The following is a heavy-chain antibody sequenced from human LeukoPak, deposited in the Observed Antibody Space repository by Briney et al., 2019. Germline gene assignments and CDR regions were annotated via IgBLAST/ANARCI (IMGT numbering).Heavy chain of an antibody. J-gene: IGHJ6*03. CDR2: IYHSGST. Sequence: SETLSLTCTVSGYSISSGYYWGWIRQPPGKGLEWIGSIYHSGSTYYNPSLKSRVTISVDTSKNQFSLKLASVTAADTAVYYCARVEEGYGSGRRENYYYYYMDVWGKGTTVTISS. CDR1: GYSISSGYY. V-gene: IGHV4-38-2*02. D-gene: IGHD3-10*01. CDR3: ARVEEGYGSGRRENYYYYYMDV.